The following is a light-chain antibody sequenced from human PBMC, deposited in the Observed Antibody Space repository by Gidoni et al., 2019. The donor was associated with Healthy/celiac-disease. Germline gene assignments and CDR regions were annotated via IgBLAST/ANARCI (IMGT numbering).Light chain of an antibody. CDR1: SSDVGGSNY. J-gene: IGLJ2*01. CDR2: EVS. V-gene: IGLV2-14*01. CDR3: SSYTSSSTLVV. Sequence: QSALTQPASVSGSPGQSITISCTGTSSDVGGSNYVSWYQPHPGKAPKLMIYEVSNRPTGVSNRFSGSKSGNTASLTISGLQAEDDADYYGSSYTSSSTLVVFGGGTKLTVL.